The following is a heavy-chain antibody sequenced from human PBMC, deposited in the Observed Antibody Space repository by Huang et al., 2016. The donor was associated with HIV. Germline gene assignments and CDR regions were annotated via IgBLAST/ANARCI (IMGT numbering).Heavy chain of an antibody. CDR1: GGSFRNYF. CDR3: ARVEINTLTGYFSSFDN. D-gene: IGHD3-9*01. J-gene: IGHJ4*02. V-gene: IGHV4-34*01. Sequence: QVHLQQWGAGLLKPSEALSLTCAVYGGSFRNYFWSWLRQPPGKGLEWIGEINHSGRTRYSPSLNSRITRSVDTSKNQFSLKLSSVTAADTAVYYCARVEINTLTGYFSSFDNWGQGTLVTVSS. CDR2: INHSGRT.